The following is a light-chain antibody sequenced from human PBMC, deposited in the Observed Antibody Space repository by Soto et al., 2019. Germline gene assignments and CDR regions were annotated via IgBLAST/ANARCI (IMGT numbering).Light chain of an antibody. Sequence: IQMTQSPASVSASVGDTVTFTCRASQNINRWLVWYQQKPGKAPRLLIYKASTLQSGVPSRFSGSGSGTYFTLTISSLQPEDFATYYCQQANDFPITFGQGTRLDIK. V-gene: IGKV1-12*01. CDR3: QQANDFPIT. CDR2: KAS. J-gene: IGKJ5*01. CDR1: QNINRW.